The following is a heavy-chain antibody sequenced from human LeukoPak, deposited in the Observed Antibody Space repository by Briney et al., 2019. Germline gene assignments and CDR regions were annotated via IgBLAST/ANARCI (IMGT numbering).Heavy chain of an antibody. CDR2: IYPGDSHP. Sequence: WFGIIYPGDSHPKYTPSFQGQVTISADKSISTAYLQWNSLKASDSAMYYCATRGGDLDYWGQGTLVTVSS. D-gene: IGHD3-16*01. CDR3: ATRGGDLDY. J-gene: IGHJ4*02. V-gene: IGHV5-51*01.